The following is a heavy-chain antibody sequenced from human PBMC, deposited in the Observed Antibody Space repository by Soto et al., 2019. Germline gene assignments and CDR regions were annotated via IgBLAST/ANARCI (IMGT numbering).Heavy chain of an antibody. J-gene: IGHJ4*02. D-gene: IGHD3-10*01. CDR1: GGSFSGYY. Sequence: QVQLQQWGAGLLKPSETLSLTCAVYGGSFSGYYWSWIRQPPGKGLEWIGETNHSGSTNYNPSLKSRVTISVDTSKNQFSLKLSSVTAADTAVYYCARGRRFGELWSPNRYYFDYWGQGTLVTVSS. V-gene: IGHV4-34*01. CDR2: TNHSGST. CDR3: ARGRRFGELWSPNRYYFDY.